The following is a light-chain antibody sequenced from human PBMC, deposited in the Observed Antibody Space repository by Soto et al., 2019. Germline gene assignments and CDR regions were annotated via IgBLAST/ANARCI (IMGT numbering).Light chain of an antibody. Sequence: EIVLTQSPGTLSLSPGERATLSCRASQSVVNNNLSWYQKKPGHAPRLLMFGASSRATGIPDRFSGSGSGTDFTLTISRLEPEDFAIYHCQQYGGSPRTFGQGTKLEIK. CDR1: QSVVNNN. J-gene: IGKJ2*01. V-gene: IGKV3-20*01. CDR3: QQYGGSPRT. CDR2: GAS.